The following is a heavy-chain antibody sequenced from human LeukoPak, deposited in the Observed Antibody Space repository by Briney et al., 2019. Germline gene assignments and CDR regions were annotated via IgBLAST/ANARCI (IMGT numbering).Heavy chain of an antibody. CDR2: IIPILGIA. J-gene: IGHJ4*02. V-gene: IGHV1-69*04. Sequence: ASVKVSCKASGGTFSSYAISWVRQAPGQGLEWMGRIIPILGIANYAQKFQGRVTITADKSTSTAYMELSSLRSDDTAVYYCARTPSGWEFDYWGQGTLVTVSS. CDR3: ARTPSGWEFDY. CDR1: GGTFSSYA. D-gene: IGHD6-19*01.